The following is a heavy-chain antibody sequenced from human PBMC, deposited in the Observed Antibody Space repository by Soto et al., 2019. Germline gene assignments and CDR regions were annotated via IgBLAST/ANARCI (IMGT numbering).Heavy chain of an antibody. V-gene: IGHV2-5*02. J-gene: IGHJ5*02. CDR1: GFSLTTRGVG. Sequence: QITLKESGPTLGKPTQTLTLTCTFSGFSLTTRGVGVGWIRQPPGKALECLALIYWDDDKRYSPSLQSRLSSAKDTPKNQVVLTMTNVDPVDTATYYCAHIPNFYQYDWFDPWGQGTLVSVSS. D-gene: IGHD3-3*01. CDR2: IYWDDDK. CDR3: AHIPNFYQYDWFDP.